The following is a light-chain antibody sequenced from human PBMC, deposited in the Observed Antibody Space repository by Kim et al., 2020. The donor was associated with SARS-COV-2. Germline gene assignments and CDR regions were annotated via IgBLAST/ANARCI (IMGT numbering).Light chain of an antibody. J-gene: IGLJ3*02. Sequence: SVALGQTARITCGGNNIGSKNVHWYQQKPGQAPVLVIYRDSNRPSGIPERFSGSNSGNTATLTISRAQVGDEADYYCQVWDSSTATFGGGTQLTVL. CDR3: QVWDSSTAT. CDR1: NIGSKN. V-gene: IGLV3-9*01. CDR2: RDS.